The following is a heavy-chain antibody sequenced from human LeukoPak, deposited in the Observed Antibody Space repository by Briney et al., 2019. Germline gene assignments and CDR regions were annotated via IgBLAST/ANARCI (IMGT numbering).Heavy chain of an antibody. CDR2: IYTSGST. Sequence: SETLSLTCTVSGGSISSYYWSWIRQPAGKGLEWIGRIYTSGSTNYNPSLKSRVTMSVDTSKNQFSPKLSSVTAADTAVYYCAREDRRLVYYYYYMDVWGKGTTVTVSS. V-gene: IGHV4-4*07. CDR3: AREDRRLVYYYYYMDV. J-gene: IGHJ6*03. D-gene: IGHD6-6*01. CDR1: GGSISSYY.